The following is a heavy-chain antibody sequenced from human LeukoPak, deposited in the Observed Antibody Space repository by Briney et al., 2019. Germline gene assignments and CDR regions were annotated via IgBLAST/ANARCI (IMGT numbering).Heavy chain of an antibody. CDR2: ITTSSSYI. CDR1: GFTFSSYS. D-gene: IGHD3-10*01. Sequence: GGSLRLSCAASGFTFSSYSMNWVRQAPGKGLEWVSSITTSSSYIHYADSVKGRFTISRDNAKNSLYRQMNSLRAEDTAVYYCARVLLGGSGSYLDAFDIWGQGTMVTVSS. J-gene: IGHJ3*02. V-gene: IGHV3-21*01. CDR3: ARVLLGGSGSYLDAFDI.